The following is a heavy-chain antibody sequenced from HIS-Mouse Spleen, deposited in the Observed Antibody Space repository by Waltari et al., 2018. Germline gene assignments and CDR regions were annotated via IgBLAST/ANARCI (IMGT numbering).Heavy chain of an antibody. Sequence: QVQLVESGGGVVQPGRSLRLSCSAAGFPFSCDAMLWVRQAPGKGLEWVEVISYDGSNKYYADSVKGRFTISRDNSKNTLYLQMNSLRAEDTAVYYCARVNGIAVAGTDAFDNWGQGTMVTVSS. D-gene: IGHD6-19*01. J-gene: IGHJ3*02. CDR3: ARVNGIAVAGTDAFDN. CDR1: GFPFSCDA. CDR2: ISYDGSNK. V-gene: IGHV3-30-3*01.